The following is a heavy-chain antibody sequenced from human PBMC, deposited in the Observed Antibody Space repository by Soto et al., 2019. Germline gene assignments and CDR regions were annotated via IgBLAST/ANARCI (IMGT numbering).Heavy chain of an antibody. CDR2: IIPIFGTA. CDR3: ARTTAMVGGNDY. J-gene: IGHJ4*02. D-gene: IGHD5-18*01. CDR1: GGTFSSYA. V-gene: IGHV1-69*12. Sequence: QVQLVQSGAEVKKPGSSVKVSCKASGGTFSSYAISWVRQAPGQGLVWMGGIIPIFGTANYAQKFQGRVTITADESTSTDYMELSSLRSEDTAVYYCARTTAMVGGNDYWGQGTLVTVSS.